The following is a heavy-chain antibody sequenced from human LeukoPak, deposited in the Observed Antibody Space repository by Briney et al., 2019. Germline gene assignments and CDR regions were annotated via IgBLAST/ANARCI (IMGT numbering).Heavy chain of an antibody. D-gene: IGHD2-2*01. Sequence: GGSLRLSCAASGFTFSTYWMSWVRQAPGKGLEWVANIKQDGSDKFYVDSVKGRFTISRDNAKNSMYMQMNSLRAEDTAVYYCARVLPVASRDYWGQGTLVTVSS. V-gene: IGHV3-7*01. CDR3: ARVLPVASRDY. J-gene: IGHJ4*02. CDR2: IKQDGSDK. CDR1: GFTFSTYW.